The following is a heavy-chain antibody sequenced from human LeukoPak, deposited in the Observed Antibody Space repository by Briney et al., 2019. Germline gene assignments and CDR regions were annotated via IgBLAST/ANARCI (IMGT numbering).Heavy chain of an antibody. V-gene: IGHV3-30*04. D-gene: IGHD5-12*01. CDR2: ISYDGSNK. CDR3: ARDPGYSGYDRNWFDP. Sequence: PGGSLRLSCAASGFTFSSYAMHWVRQAPGKGLEWVAVISYDGSNKYYADSVKGRFTISRDNSKNTLYLQMNSLRAEDTAVYYCARDPGYSGYDRNWFDPWGQGTLVTVSS. CDR1: GFTFSSYA. J-gene: IGHJ5*02.